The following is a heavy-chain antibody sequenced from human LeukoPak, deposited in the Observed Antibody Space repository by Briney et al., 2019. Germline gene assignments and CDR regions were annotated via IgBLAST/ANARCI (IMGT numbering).Heavy chain of an antibody. D-gene: IGHD1-1*01. CDR2: IKQDGSDK. CDR3: AREGVGTFDY. Sequence: GGSLRLSCAASGFTFSSFWMSWIRQAPGKGLEWVANIKQDGSDKYYVDFVKGRFTISRDNAKNSVYLQMNSLRAEDTAVYYCAREGVGTFDYWGQGTLVTVSS. J-gene: IGHJ4*02. CDR1: GFTFSSFW. V-gene: IGHV3-7*04.